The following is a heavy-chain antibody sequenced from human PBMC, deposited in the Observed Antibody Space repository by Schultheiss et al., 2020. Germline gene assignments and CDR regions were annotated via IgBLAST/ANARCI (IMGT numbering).Heavy chain of an antibody. CDR1: GFSLSTSGVG. V-gene: IGHV2-5*02. CDR2: IYWDDDK. CDR3: ARILAFTEAFDS. Sequence: SGPTLVKPTQTLTLTCTFSGFSLSTSGVGVGWIRQPPGKALEWLALIYWDDDKRYSPSLKSRLTISKDTSKSQVVLTMTNMDPVDTATYYCARILAFTEAFDSWGQGTLVTVSS. J-gene: IGHJ4*02.